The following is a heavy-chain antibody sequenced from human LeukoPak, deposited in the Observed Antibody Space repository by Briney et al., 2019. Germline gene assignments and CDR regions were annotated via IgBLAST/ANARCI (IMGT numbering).Heavy chain of an antibody. D-gene: IGHD6-19*01. Sequence: GGSLRLSCAASGFTFSSYAMHWVRKAPGKGLEWGAVISYDGSNKYYADSVKGRFTISRDNSKNTLYLQMNSLRAEDTAVYYCARGSNAVAGTTYYYYYMDVWGKGTTVTVSS. J-gene: IGHJ6*03. V-gene: IGHV3-30*04. CDR2: ISYDGSNK. CDR3: ARGSNAVAGTTYYYYYMDV. CDR1: GFTFSSYA.